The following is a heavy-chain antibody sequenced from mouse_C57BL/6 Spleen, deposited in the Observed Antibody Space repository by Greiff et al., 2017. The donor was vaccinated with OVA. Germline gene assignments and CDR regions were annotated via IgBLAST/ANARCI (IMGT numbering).Heavy chain of an antibody. Sequence: VQLQPSGAELVKPGASVTMSCKASGFTFTPYPLAWMKPTHGKILAWIGNFHPYNDDTKYNEKFKGKATLTVEKSSSTVYLELSRLTSDDAAVYYCARGGSSFDYWGQGTTLTVSS. V-gene: IGHV1-47*01. CDR1: GFTFTPYP. D-gene: IGHD1-1*01. CDR3: ARGGSSFDY. J-gene: IGHJ2*01. CDR2: FHPYNDDT.